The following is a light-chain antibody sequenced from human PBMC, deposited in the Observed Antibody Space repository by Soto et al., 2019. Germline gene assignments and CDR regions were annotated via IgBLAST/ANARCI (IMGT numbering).Light chain of an antibody. CDR2: EVS. Sequence: QSALTQPASVSGSPGQSITISCTGTGSDVGGYNFVSWYQQHPGKAPKLMIYEVSNRPSGVSYRFSGSKSGNTASLTISGLQAEDEADYYCSSYTSSVTLVFGGGTKLTVL. V-gene: IGLV2-14*01. CDR1: GSDVGGYNF. CDR3: SSYTSSVTLV. J-gene: IGLJ2*01.